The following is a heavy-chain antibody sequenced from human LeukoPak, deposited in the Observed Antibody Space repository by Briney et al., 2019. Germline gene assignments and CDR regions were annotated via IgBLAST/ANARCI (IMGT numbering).Heavy chain of an antibody. Sequence: GRSLRLSCAASGFTFSSYGMHWVRQAPGKGLEWVAIIWSDGSNKYYADSVKGRFTISRDNSKNTLYLQMNSLRAEDTAVYYCARDPDTAMVTGAFDIWGQGTMVTVSS. CDR1: GFTFSSYG. V-gene: IGHV3-33*08. J-gene: IGHJ3*02. CDR2: IWSDGSNK. CDR3: ARDPDTAMVTGAFDI. D-gene: IGHD5-18*01.